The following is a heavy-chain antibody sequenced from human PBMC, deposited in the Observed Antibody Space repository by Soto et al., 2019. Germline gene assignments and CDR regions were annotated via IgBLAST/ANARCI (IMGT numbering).Heavy chain of an antibody. CDR3: ASAGAYYYYGMDV. V-gene: IGHV1-69*01. CDR1: GGTFSSYA. Sequence: VASVKVSCKASGGTFSSYAISWVRQAPGQGLEWMGGIIPIFGTANYAQKFQGRVTITADESTSTAYMELSSLRSEDTAVYHFASAGAYYYYGMDVWGQGTTVTSP. CDR2: IIPIFGTA. D-gene: IGHD1-26*01. J-gene: IGHJ6*02.